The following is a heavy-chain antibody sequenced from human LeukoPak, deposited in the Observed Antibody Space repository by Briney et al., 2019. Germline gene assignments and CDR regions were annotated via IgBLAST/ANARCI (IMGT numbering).Heavy chain of an antibody. J-gene: IGHJ4*02. CDR2: IWYDGSNE. CDR1: GFTFSSYG. V-gene: IGHV3-33*01. D-gene: IGHD3-10*01. CDR3: ARGGSGSYLYFFDY. Sequence: PGRSLRLSCAASGFTFSSYGMHWVRQTPGKGLEWVAIIWYDGSNEYYADSVKGRFTIARDNSKNTVYLQMNSLRVEDTAVYYCARGGSGSYLYFFDYWGQGTLVTVSS.